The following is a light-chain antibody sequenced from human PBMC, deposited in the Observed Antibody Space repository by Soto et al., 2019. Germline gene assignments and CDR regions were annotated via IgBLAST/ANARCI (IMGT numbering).Light chain of an antibody. V-gene: IGKV3-11*01. J-gene: IGKJ3*01. CDR2: DTS. CDR1: QSVSSY. Sequence: EIVLTQSPATLSLSPGERATLSCRASQSVSSYLAWYQQKPGQAPRLLIYDTSKRATGIPARFSGSGSGTDFTLPISSLEPEDFAFYYCQPRTNWPRSFTFGPGTKVDIK. CDR3: QPRTNWPRSFT.